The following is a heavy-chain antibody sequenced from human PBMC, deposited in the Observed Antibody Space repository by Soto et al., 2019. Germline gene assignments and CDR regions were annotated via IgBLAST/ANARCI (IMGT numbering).Heavy chain of an antibody. CDR1: GGSISSYY. Sequence: SLTCTVSGGSISSYYWSWIRQPPGKGLEWIGYIYYSGSTNYNPSLKSRVTISVDTSKNQFSLKLSSVTAADTAVYYCASSVYYYDSSGYYDYWGQGTLVTVSS. CDR2: IYYSGST. D-gene: IGHD3-22*01. V-gene: IGHV4-59*01. J-gene: IGHJ4*02. CDR3: ASSVYYYDSSGYYDY.